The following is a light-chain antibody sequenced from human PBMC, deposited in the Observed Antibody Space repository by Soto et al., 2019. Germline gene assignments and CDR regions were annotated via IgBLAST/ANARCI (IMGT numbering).Light chain of an antibody. Sequence: EIVLTQSPGILSLSPGEGVTLSCRASQSVTSSDLAWYQQKPGQAPRLLIYGASSRATGIPDRFSGSGSGTDFTLTISRLEPEDFAVYYCQQYVTSPLTFGGGTKVDIK. V-gene: IGKV3-20*01. CDR3: QQYVTSPLT. CDR1: QSVTSSD. CDR2: GAS. J-gene: IGKJ4*01.